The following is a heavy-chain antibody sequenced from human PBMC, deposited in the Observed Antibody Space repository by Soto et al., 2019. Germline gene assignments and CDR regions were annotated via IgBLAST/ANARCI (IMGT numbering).Heavy chain of an antibody. D-gene: IGHD2-2*01. V-gene: IGHV1-8*01. CDR2: MNPNSGNT. CDR1: GYTFTSYD. J-gene: IGHJ5*02. CDR3: ARSDCSSTSCYDWFDP. Sequence: QVQLVQSGAEVKKPGASVKVSCKASGYTFTSYDINWVRQATGQGLEWMGWMNPNSGNTGYAQKFQGRVTMTRNTSISTAYMELSSLRSEDTAVYYCARSDCSSTSCYDWFDPWGQGTLVTVSS.